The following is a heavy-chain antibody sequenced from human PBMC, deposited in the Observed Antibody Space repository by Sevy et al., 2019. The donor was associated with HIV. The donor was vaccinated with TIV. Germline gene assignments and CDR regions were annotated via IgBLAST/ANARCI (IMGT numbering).Heavy chain of an antibody. CDR1: GGSINPYS. Sequence: SETLSLTCTVSGGSINPYSCTWIRQPPGNGLEWIGYIDYSGSTNYNPSFKSRATISADTAKIQFSLKLISLTAADTAVYYCARVGSWYYGSTGNAFDIWGQGTMVTVSS. D-gene: IGHD3-10*01. J-gene: IGHJ3*02. CDR3: ARVGSWYYGSTGNAFDI. CDR2: IDYSGST. V-gene: IGHV4-59*01.